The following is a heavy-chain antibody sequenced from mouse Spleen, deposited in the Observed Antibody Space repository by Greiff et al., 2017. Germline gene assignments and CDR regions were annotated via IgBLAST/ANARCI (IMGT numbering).Heavy chain of an antibody. J-gene: IGHJ2*01. CDR2: ISSGGGNT. D-gene: IGHD2-1*01. Sequence: VKLVESGGGLVKLGGSLKLSCAASGFTFSSYAMSWVRQTPEKRLEWVATISSGGGNTYYPDSVKGRFTISRDNAKNTLYLQMSSLKSEDTAMYYCARLRGNPYYFDYWGQGTTLTVSS. V-gene: IGHV5-9*04. CDR3: ARLRGNPYYFDY. CDR1: GFTFSSYA.